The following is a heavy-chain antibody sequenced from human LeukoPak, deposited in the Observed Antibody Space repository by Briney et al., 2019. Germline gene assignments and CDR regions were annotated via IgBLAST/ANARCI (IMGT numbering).Heavy chain of an antibody. CDR3: ARESIAAAAEY. CDR2: INHSGST. D-gene: IGHD6-13*01. V-gene: IGHV4-34*01. CDR1: GGSFSGYY. Sequence: PSETLSLTCAVYGGSFSGYYWSWIRQPPGKGLEWIGEINHSGSTNYNPSLKSRVTISVDTSKNQFSLKLSSVTAADTAVYYCARESIAAAAEYWGQGTTVTVSS. J-gene: IGHJ6*02.